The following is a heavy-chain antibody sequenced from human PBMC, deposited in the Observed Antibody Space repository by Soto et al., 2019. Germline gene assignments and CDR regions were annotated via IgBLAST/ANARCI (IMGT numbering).Heavy chain of an antibody. Sequence: QVQLQESGPGLVKPSETLSLTCTVSGGSINNYYWSWIRQPPGKGLEWIGYIYYSGSTNYTPSLKSRLTISVATSKNQFSLKLRSVTAADTAVYYCARRYGGNFDSWGQGTLFTVSS. CDR2: IYYSGST. J-gene: IGHJ4*02. D-gene: IGHD1-26*01. V-gene: IGHV4-59*01. CDR1: GGSINNYY. CDR3: ARRYGGNFDS.